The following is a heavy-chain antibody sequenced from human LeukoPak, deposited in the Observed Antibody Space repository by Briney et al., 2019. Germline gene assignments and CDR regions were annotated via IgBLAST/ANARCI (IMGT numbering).Heavy chain of an antibody. CDR1: GFVFSSYW. CDR3: ARGLPNFYGMDV. CDR2: IKYDGSST. Sequence: GGSLRLSCVGSGFVFSSYWMHWVRQAPGKGLVWVSRIKYDGSSTNYADSVKGRFTISRDNAKSTLYLQMNSLRTEDTAVYYCARGLPNFYGMDVWGQGTTVTVSS. V-gene: IGHV3-74*01. J-gene: IGHJ6*02.